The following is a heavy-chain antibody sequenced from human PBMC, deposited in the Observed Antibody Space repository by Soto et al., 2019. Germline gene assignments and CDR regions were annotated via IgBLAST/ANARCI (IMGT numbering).Heavy chain of an antibody. CDR3: TREKPLAYNSGSGKGYSGMDV. CDR1: GGSIRSGGYF. V-gene: IGHV4-31*03. CDR2: IYYNSGST. Sequence: QVQLQESGPGLVKPSQTLSLTCIVSGGSIRSGGYFWSWVRQHPGKGLEWIGNIYYNSGSTYYTPSRKSRVYISVDASKNHFSLVLSSVTAADTAVYFCTREKPLAYNSGSGKGYSGMDVWGQGTTVIVS. J-gene: IGHJ6*02. D-gene: IGHD3-10*01.